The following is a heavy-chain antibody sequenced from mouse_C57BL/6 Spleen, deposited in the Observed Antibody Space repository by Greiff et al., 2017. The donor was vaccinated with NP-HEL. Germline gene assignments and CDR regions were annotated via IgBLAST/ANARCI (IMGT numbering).Heavy chain of an antibody. CDR3: ARPNFNYAMDY. CDR1: GYTFTSYW. V-gene: IGHV1-50*01. Sequence: LQQPGAELVKPGASVKLSCKASGYTFTSYWMQWVKQRPGQGLEWIGEIDPSDSYTNYNQKFKGKATLTVDTSSSTAYMQLSSLTSEDSAVYYCARPNFNYAMDYWGQGTSVTVSS. CDR2: IDPSDSYT. J-gene: IGHJ4*01.